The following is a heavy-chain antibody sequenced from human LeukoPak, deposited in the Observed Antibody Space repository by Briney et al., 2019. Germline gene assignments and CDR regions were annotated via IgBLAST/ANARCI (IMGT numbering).Heavy chain of an antibody. CDR2: IRGSGGRP. CDR3: AKSQLVGATYALDI. CDR1: GFNFSSYD. V-gene: IGHV3-23*01. J-gene: IGHJ3*02. Sequence: GGSLRLSCAASGFNFSSYDMSWVGQAPGRGLEGVSGIRGSGGRPFYADSVKGRFTISRDNSKTTLNLQMNSLRAEDTAVYYCAKSQLVGATYALDIWGQGTMVTVSS. D-gene: IGHD1-26*01.